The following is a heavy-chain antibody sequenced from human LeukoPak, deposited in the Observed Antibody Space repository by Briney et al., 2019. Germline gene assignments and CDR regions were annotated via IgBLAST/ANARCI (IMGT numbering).Heavy chain of an antibody. CDR1: GFTFSSYG. D-gene: IGHD2-8*02. V-gene: IGHV3-7*01. Sequence: PGGSLRLSCAASGFTFSSYGMSWVRQAPGKGLEWEANIKRDASERYYVDSVKGRFTISRDNAKNSLYLQMTSLRADDTAIYYCARDDPVVYATYDHWGQGTLVSVSS. J-gene: IGHJ4*02. CDR2: IKRDASER. CDR3: ARDDPVVYATYDH.